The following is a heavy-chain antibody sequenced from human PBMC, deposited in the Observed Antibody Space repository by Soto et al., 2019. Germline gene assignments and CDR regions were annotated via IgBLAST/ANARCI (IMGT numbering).Heavy chain of an antibody. D-gene: IGHD2-15*01. CDR1: GGTFSSYT. CDR3: ESPSRGAACYYYSMDV. J-gene: IGHJ6*02. V-gene: IGHV1-69*12. Sequence: QVQLVQSGAEVKKPGSSVKVSCKASGGTFSSYTISWVRHAPGQGREGMGGIIPTFGTADYAQKFQGRVRITADETTSTGYMALSRLRSEDAALYYCESPSRGAACYYYSMDVWGPGTAVTLSS. CDR2: IIPTFGTA.